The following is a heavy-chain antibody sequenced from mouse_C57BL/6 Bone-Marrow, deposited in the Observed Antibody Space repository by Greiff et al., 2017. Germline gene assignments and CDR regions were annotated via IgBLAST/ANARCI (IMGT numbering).Heavy chain of an antibody. CDR2: INYDGSST. J-gene: IGHJ3*01. CDR1: GFTFSDYY. D-gene: IGHD3-2*02. V-gene: IGHV5-16*01. CDR3: ARGSPDSSGPFAY. Sequence: EVKLMESEGGLVQPGSSMKLSCTASGFTFSDYYMAWVRQVPEKGLEWVANINYDGSSTYYLDSLKSRFILSRDNAKNILYLQMSSLKSEDTATYYCARGSPDSSGPFAYWGQGTLVTVSA.